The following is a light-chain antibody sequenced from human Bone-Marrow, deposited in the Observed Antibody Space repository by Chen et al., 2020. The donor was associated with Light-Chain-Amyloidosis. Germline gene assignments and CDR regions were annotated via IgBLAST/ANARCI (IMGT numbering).Light chain of an antibody. V-gene: IGLV3-21*02. CDR3: QVWDRSSDRPV. CDR1: NLGSTS. Sequence: SYVLTQPSSVSVAPGQTATMVCGGNNLGSTSVHWYQQPAGQAALLVVYDDSERPSGLPGRLSCSNSGNAATLTISRVEAGDEADYYCQVWDRSSDRPVFGGGTKLTVL. J-gene: IGLJ3*02. CDR2: DDS.